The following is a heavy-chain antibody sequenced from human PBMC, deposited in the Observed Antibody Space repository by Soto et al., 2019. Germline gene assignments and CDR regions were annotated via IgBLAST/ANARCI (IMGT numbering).Heavy chain of an antibody. D-gene: IGHD4-4*01. CDR3: ARSPTPNPYYYYYGMYA. CDR1: GYSFTSYL. J-gene: IGHJ6*02. CDR2: IDPSDSYT. Sequence: PGESLKISCKGSGYSFTSYLISWVRQMPGKGLEWMGRIDPSDSYTNYSPSFQGHVTISADKSISTAYLQWSSLKASDTAMYYCARSPTPNPYYYYYGMYAWGQGTTVTVSS. V-gene: IGHV5-10-1*01.